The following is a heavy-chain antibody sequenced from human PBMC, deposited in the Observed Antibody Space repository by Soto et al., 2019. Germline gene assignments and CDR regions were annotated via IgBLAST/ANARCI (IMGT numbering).Heavy chain of an antibody. CDR1: GGTFSSYT. V-gene: IGHV1-69*08. CDR2: IIPILGIA. Sequence: QVQLVQSGAEVKKPGSSVKVSCKASGGTFSSYTISWVRQAPGQGLEWMGRIIPILGIANYAQKFQGRVTITEDKSTSTAYMELSSLTSEDTAVYSCARDLEDYYGDYGYFDFWGRGTLVTVSS. J-gene: IGHJ2*01. D-gene: IGHD4-17*01. CDR3: ARDLEDYYGDYGYFDF.